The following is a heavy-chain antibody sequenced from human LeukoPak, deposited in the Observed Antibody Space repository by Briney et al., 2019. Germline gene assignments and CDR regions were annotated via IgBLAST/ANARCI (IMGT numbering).Heavy chain of an antibody. Sequence: SETLSLTCTVSGGSISSSSYYWGWIRQPPGKGLEWIGSIYYSGSTYYNPSLKSRVTISVDTSKNQFSLKLSSVTAADTAVYYCASGWEIKSLDYWGQGTLATVSS. D-gene: IGHD1-26*01. V-gene: IGHV4-39*01. CDR2: IYYSGST. CDR1: GGSISSSSYY. CDR3: ASGWEIKSLDY. J-gene: IGHJ4*02.